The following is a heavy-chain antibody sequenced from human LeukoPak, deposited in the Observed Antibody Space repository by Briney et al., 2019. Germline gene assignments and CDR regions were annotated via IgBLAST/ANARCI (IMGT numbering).Heavy chain of an antibody. D-gene: IGHD5-12*01. V-gene: IGHV3-64*01. J-gene: IGHJ4*02. CDR2: ISSIGDIT. CDR1: GFTFSIYT. CDR3: VRDRGGSGYYYFDL. Sequence: GGSLRLSCAASGFTFSIYTMSWVRQAPGKGLEYISTISSIGDITYYANAVEGRFTISRDDYKNTLYLQMASLRAEDMAVYYCVRDRGGSGYYYFDLWGQGTLVTVSS.